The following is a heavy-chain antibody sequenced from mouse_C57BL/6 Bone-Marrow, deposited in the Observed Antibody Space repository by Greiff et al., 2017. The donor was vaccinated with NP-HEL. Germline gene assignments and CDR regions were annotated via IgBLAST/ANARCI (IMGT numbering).Heavy chain of an antibody. Sequence: EVTLVESGGGLVKPGGSLKLSCAASGFTFSSHAMSWVRQTPEKRPEWVATISDGGSYTYYPDNVKGRFTISRDNAKKNLYLQMSHLKSEDTAMYYCARGDIYYDPYFDYWGQGTTLTVSS. CDR1: GFTFSSHA. D-gene: IGHD2-4*01. V-gene: IGHV5-4*03. CDR2: ISDGGSYT. J-gene: IGHJ2*01. CDR3: ARGDIYYDPYFDY.